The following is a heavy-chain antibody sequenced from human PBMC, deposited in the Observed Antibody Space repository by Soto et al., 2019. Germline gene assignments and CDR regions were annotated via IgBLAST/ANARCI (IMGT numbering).Heavy chain of an antibody. CDR3: ASATGFGESYV. CDR1: GDSFTSHG. Sequence: QVQLVQSGAEVKKPGASVKVSCKASGDSFTSHGVSWLRQAPGQGLEWMGWISAYNGNTNYAQKFQGRVTMTTDTSTSTAYMELRSLRSDDTAVYYCASATGFGESYVWGQGTTVTVSS. CDR2: ISAYNGNT. J-gene: IGHJ6*02. V-gene: IGHV1-18*01. D-gene: IGHD3-10*01.